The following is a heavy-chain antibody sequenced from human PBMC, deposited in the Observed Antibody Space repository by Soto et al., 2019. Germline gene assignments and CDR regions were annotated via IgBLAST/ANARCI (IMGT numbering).Heavy chain of an antibody. J-gene: IGHJ5*02. V-gene: IGHV4-30-2*01. CDR2: IYHSGST. Sequence: QLQLQESGSGLVKPSQTLSLTCAVSGGSISSGGYSWSWIRQPPGKGLEWIGYIYHSGSTYYNPSLKSRVTISVDRSKNQFSLKLSSVTAADTAVYYCARGLWFGELLPDTVWFDPWGQGTLVTVSS. CDR1: GGSISSGGYS. CDR3: ARGLWFGELLPDTVWFDP. D-gene: IGHD3-10*01.